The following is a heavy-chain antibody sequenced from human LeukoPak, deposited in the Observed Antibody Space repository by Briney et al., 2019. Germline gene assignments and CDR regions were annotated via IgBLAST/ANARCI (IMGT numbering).Heavy chain of an antibody. CDR3: ARGGQNTYEPYDFWSGYDY. CDR2: ISSSSSYI. V-gene: IGHV3-21*01. J-gene: IGHJ4*02. CDR1: GFTFSSYS. Sequence: GGSLRLSCAASGFTFSSYSMNWVRQAPGKGLEWVSSISSSSSYIYYADSVKGRFTISRDNAKNSLYLQMNSLRAEDTAVYYCARGGQNTYEPYDFWSGYDYWGQGTLVTVSS. D-gene: IGHD3-3*01.